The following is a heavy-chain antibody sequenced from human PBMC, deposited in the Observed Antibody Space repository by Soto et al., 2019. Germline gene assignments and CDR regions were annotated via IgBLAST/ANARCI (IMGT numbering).Heavy chain of an antibody. V-gene: IGHV3-74*03. CDR1: GFTLSNFW. Sequence: EVQLVESGGGLAQPGGSLRLSCAASGFTLSNFWMHWVRHVPGKGLVWVSRINGDGTSSAYADSVKGRFTISRDNARNTVYLQMDRVRVEDTGLFYCARDFDWYLDVWGRGTLVTVPS. CDR3: ARDFDWYLDV. CDR2: INGDGTSS. J-gene: IGHJ2*01.